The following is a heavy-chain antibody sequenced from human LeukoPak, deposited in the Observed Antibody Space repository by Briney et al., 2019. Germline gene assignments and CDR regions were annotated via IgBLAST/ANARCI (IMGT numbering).Heavy chain of an antibody. CDR1: GGSYSGYY. V-gene: IGHV4-34*01. CDR3: ARGPLYSRGRVDY. J-gene: IGHJ4*02. D-gene: IGHD6-13*01. CDR2: INHSGST. Sequence: SETLSLTCAVYGGSYSGYYWSWIRQPPGKGLEWIGEINHSGSTNYNPSLKSRVTISVDTSKNQFSLKLSSVTAADTAVYYCARGPLYSRGRVDYWGQGTLVTVSS.